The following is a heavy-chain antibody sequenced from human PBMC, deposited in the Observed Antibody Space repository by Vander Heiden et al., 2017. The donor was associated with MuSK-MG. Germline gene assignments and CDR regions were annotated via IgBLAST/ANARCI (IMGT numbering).Heavy chain of an antibody. CDR2: ISSSSSYI. Sequence: EVQLVESGGGLVKPGGSLRLSCAASGFTFSSYSMNWVRQAPGKGLEWVSSISSSSSYIYYADSVKGRFTISRDNAKNSLYLQMNSLRAEDTAVYYCAREVTTYEKYYYYYYGMDVWGQGTTVTVSS. J-gene: IGHJ6*02. CDR1: GFTFSSYS. D-gene: IGHD4-17*01. CDR3: AREVTTYEKYYYYYYGMDV. V-gene: IGHV3-21*01.